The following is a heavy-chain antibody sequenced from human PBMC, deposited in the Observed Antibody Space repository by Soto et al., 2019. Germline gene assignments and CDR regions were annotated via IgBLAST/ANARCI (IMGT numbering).Heavy chain of an antibody. CDR3: ARRTLIVATTGSTDY. V-gene: IGHV4-39*01. CDR2: IYYSGST. J-gene: IGHJ4*02. Sequence: QLQLQESGPGLVKPSETLSLTCTVSGGSISSSSYYWGWIRQPPGKGLEWTGSIYYSGSTYYNPSLEGRVTISVDTSKNQFSLKLRSVTAADTAVDYCARRTLIVATTGSTDYWGQGTLVTVSS. CDR1: GGSISSSSYY. D-gene: IGHD5-12*01.